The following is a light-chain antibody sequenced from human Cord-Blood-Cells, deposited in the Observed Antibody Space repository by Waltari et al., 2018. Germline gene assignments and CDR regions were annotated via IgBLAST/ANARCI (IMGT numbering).Light chain of an antibody. J-gene: IGKJ2*01. CDR1: QSISSY. CDR3: QQSYSTPPMYT. CDR2: AAS. V-gene: IGKV1-39*01. Sequence: DIQMTQSPSSLSASVGDRVTITCRASQSISSYLNWYQQKPGKTPKLLIYAASSLQSGVPSRFSGSGSGTDVTLTISSLQPEDFATYYCQQSYSTPPMYTFGQGTKLEIK.